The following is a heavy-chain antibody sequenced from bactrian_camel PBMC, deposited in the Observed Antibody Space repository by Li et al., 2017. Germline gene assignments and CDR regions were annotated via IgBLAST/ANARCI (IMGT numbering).Heavy chain of an antibody. CDR3: ATGGSWFEY. Sequence: HVQLVESGGGLVQPGGSLRLSCAASGFTFSNHLMLWARQAPGKGLEWVSSISSGFGTPYYTDSVKGRFIISRDNAEGMVYLQMNSLQSGDTALYYCATGGSWFEYWGQGTQVTVS. D-gene: IGHD7*01. CDR1: GFTFSNHL. V-gene: IGHV3S1*01. J-gene: IGHJ4*01. CDR2: ISSGFGTP.